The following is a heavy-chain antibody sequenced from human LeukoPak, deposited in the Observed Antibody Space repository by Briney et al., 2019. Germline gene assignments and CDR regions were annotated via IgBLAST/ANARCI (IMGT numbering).Heavy chain of an antibody. J-gene: IGHJ4*02. CDR1: GFTFSGYA. CDR3: AKFRGGATPNYYFDY. V-gene: IGHV3-23*01. CDR2: IGGSGGRR. Sequence: PGGSLRLSCAASGFTFSGYAMSWVRQAPGKGLEWVSGIGGSGGRRYNADSVKGRFTISRDNSKNTLYLQMNSLRVEDTAVYYCAKFRGGATPNYYFDYWGQGTLVTVSS. D-gene: IGHD3-16*01.